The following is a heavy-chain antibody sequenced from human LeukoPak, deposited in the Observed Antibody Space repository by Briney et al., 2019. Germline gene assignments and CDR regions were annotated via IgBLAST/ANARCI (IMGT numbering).Heavy chain of an antibody. D-gene: IGHD3-22*01. CDR3: ARDVLHRIHYDSSAYYPGSSY. J-gene: IGHJ4*02. V-gene: IGHV1-18*01. Sequence: ASVKVSCKASGYTFTDYDFNWVRQASGQGLEWMGWISAYNGNTNYAQKLQGRVTMTTDTSTSTAYMELRSLRSDDTAVYYCARDVLHRIHYDSSAYYPGSSYWGQGTLVTVSS. CDR1: GYTFTDYD. CDR2: ISAYNGNT.